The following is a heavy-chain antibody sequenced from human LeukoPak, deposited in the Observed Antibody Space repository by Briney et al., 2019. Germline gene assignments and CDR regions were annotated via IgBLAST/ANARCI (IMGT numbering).Heavy chain of an antibody. CDR3: ARAPLSSGWYFPLVDY. CDR1: GGSFSGYY. V-gene: IGHV4-34*01. D-gene: IGHD6-19*01. Sequence: SETLSLTCAVYGGSFSGYYWSWIRQPPGKGLEWIGEINHSGSTNYNPSLKSRVTISVDTSKNQFSLKLSSVTAADTAVYYCARAPLSSGWYFPLVDYWGQGTLVTASS. J-gene: IGHJ4*02. CDR2: INHSGST.